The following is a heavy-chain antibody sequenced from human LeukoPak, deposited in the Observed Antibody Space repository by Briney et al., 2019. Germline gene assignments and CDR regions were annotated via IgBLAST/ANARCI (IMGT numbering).Heavy chain of an antibody. CDR1: GGSISSYY. J-gene: IGHJ5*02. Sequence: SETLSLTCTVSGGSISSYYWSWIRQPPGKGLEWIGYIYYSGSTNYNPSLKSRVTISVDTSKNQFSLKLSSVTAADTAVYYCARCEGIDWNYSGLDPWDQGTLVTVSS. CDR2: IYYSGST. D-gene: IGHD1-7*01. V-gene: IGHV4-59*12. CDR3: ARCEGIDWNYSGLDP.